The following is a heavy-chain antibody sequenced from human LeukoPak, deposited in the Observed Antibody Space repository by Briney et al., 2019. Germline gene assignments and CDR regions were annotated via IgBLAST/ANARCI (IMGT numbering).Heavy chain of an antibody. CDR1: GGSISSYY. D-gene: IGHD5-24*01. CDR2: IYYSGST. J-gene: IGHJ4*02. CDR3: ARRDGYKTNLDY. Sequence: SETLSLTCTVSGGSISSYYWSWLRQPPGKGLEWIGYIYYSGSTNYTPSLKSRVTISVDTSNTQFSLKLSSVTVADTAVYYCARRDGYKTNLDYWGQGTLVTVSS. V-gene: IGHV4-59*08.